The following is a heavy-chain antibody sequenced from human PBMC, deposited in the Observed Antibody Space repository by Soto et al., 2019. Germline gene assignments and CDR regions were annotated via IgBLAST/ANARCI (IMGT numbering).Heavy chain of an antibody. CDR3: VRDGTKTLRDWFDP. Sequence: ETLSLTCTVSGASISGFYWSWIRKSAGKGLEWIGRICATGTTDYNPSLKSRVMMSVDTSKKQFSLNLRSVTAADTAVYYCVRDGTKTLRDWFDPWGQGISVTVSS. CDR2: ICATGTT. D-gene: IGHD1-1*01. J-gene: IGHJ5*02. V-gene: IGHV4-4*07. CDR1: GASISGFY.